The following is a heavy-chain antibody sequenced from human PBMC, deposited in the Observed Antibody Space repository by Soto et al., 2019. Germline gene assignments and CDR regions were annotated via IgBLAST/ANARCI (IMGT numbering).Heavy chain of an antibody. D-gene: IGHD6-19*01. Sequence: ASVKVSCKASRYTFSTYAIHWVRQAPGQSLEWMGWINAGNGNTEYSQKFQGRVTITRDTSANTAYMELSSLRSEDTAVYHCARDGAVAGSINFDYWGQGTLVTVSS. CDR2: INAGNGNT. CDR3: ARDGAVAGSINFDY. V-gene: IGHV1-3*01. J-gene: IGHJ4*02. CDR1: RYTFSTYA.